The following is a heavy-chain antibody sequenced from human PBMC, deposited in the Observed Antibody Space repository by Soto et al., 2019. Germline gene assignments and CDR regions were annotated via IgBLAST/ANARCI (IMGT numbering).Heavy chain of an antibody. Sequence: SETLSLTCTVSGGSLSSYYWSWIRQPAGKGLEWIGRIYTSGSTNYNPSLKSRVTMSVDTSKNQFSLKLSSVTAADTAVYYCARETGSSSSRWFDPWGQGTLVTVSS. CDR3: ARETGSSSSRWFDP. V-gene: IGHV4-4*07. D-gene: IGHD6-6*01. J-gene: IGHJ5*02. CDR1: GGSLSSYY. CDR2: IYTSGST.